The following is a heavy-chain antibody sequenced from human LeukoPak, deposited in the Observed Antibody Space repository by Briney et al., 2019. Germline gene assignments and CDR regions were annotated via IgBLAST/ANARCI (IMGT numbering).Heavy chain of an antibody. J-gene: IGHJ3*02. D-gene: IGHD2-15*01. CDR3: ARSPGYCSGGSCYPPAFDI. Sequence: PGGSLRLSCAASGFTLSDYCIHWVRQAPGKGPVWVSRTKIDGSTTTYVDSVRGRFTISGDTAKNTLYLQMNSLRAEDTAVYYCARSPGYCSGGSCYPPAFDIWGQGTMVTVSS. CDR2: TKIDGSTT. CDR1: GFTLSDYC. V-gene: IGHV3-74*01.